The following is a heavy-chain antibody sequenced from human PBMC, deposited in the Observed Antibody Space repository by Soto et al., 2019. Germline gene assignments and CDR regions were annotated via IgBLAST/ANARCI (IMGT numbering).Heavy chain of an antibody. CDR3: ARPSLGLGFGDYYYGMDV. V-gene: IGHV5-10-1*01. Sequence: GESLKISCKGSGYSFTSYWISWVRQMPGKGLEWMGRIDPSDSYTNYSPSFQGHVTISADKSISTAYLQWSSLKASDTAMYYCARPSLGLGFGDYYYGMDVWGQGTTVTVS. CDR2: IDPSDSYT. CDR1: GYSFTSYW. D-gene: IGHD3-10*01. J-gene: IGHJ6*02.